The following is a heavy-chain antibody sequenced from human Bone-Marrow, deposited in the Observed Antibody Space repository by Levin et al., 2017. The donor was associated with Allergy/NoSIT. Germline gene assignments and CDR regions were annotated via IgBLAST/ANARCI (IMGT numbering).Heavy chain of an antibody. CDR3: ATQAAGPDAFDV. Sequence: GESLKISCKDSGDIFSNYWVAWVRQMPGKGLEWMGSIYPGDSDTRYSPSFQGQVTISVDKSISTAYLQWSSLKASDTAMYFCATQAAGPDAFDVWGQGTMVTVSS. J-gene: IGHJ3*01. CDR1: GDIFSNYW. CDR2: IYPGDSDT. V-gene: IGHV5-51*01. D-gene: IGHD6-13*01.